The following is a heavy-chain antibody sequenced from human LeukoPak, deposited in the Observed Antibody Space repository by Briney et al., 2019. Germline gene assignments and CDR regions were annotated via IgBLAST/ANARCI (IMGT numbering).Heavy chain of an antibody. V-gene: IGHV3-23*01. Sequence: GGSLRLSCAASGFTFRNYLMNWVRQAPGKGLEWVSAISGSGGSTYYADSVKGRFTISRDNSKNTLYLQMNSLRAEDTAVYYCAKESPGYGDYNYWGQGTLVTVSS. J-gene: IGHJ4*02. CDR1: GFTFRNYL. CDR3: AKESPGYGDYNY. D-gene: IGHD4-17*01. CDR2: ISGSGGST.